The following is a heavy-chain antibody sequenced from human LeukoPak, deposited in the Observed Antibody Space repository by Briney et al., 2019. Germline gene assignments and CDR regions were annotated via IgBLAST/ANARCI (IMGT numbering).Heavy chain of an antibody. CDR3: ARDGDSYDSSGYLPWGMDV. CDR1: GFTFSDYY. D-gene: IGHD3-22*01. J-gene: IGHJ6*02. CDR2: ISSSGSTI. V-gene: IGHV3-11*01. Sequence: PGGSLRLSCAASGFTFSDYYMSWIRQAPGKGLEWVSYISSSGSTIYYADSVKGRFTISRDNAKNSLYLPMNSLRAEDTAVYYCARDGDSYDSSGYLPWGMDVWGQGTTVTVSS.